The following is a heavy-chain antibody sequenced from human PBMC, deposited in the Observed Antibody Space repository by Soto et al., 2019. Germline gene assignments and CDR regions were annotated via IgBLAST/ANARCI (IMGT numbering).Heavy chain of an antibody. CDR1: GFTFSSYI. CDR2: ISSSSSTI. V-gene: IGHV3-48*02. Sequence: GGSLRLSCAAAGFTFSSYIRNWVRQAPGKGLEWVSYISSSSSTIYYADSVKGRFTISRDNAKNSLYLQMNSLRDEDTAVYYCARPEYSSSSYGMDVWGQGTTVTVSS. D-gene: IGHD6-6*01. J-gene: IGHJ6*02. CDR3: ARPEYSSSSYGMDV.